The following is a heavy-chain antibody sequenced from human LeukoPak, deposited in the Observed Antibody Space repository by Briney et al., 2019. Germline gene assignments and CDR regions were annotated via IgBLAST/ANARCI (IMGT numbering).Heavy chain of an antibody. V-gene: IGHV3-53*04. J-gene: IGHJ4*02. D-gene: IGHD1-26*01. CDR2: IYSGGST. Sequence: GGSLRLSCAASGFTVSSNYMSWVRQAPGKGLEWVSVIYSGGSTYYADSVKGRFTISRHNSKNTLYLQMNSLRAEDTALYYCAKGSSAGAILTLFDYWGQGTLVTVSS. CDR3: AKGSSAGAILTLFDY. CDR1: GFTVSSNY.